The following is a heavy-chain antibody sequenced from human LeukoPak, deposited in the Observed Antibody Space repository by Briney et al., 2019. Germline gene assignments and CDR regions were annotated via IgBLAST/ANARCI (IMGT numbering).Heavy chain of an antibody. V-gene: IGHV4-59*08. CDR1: GDSIRSYY. CDR2: IYYTGST. J-gene: IGHJ4*01. D-gene: IGHD5-12*01. Sequence: PSETLSLTCTVSGDSIRSYYWNWIRRPPGKGLEWIGYIYYTGSTSYNPSLKSQVTISLDTSKSQFSLRLTSVTAADTAVYYCTSHGSSGHDPLTWGQGTLVTVPS. CDR3: TSHGSSGHDPLT.